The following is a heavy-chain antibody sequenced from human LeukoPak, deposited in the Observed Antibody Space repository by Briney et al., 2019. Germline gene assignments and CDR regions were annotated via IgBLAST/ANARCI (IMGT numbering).Heavy chain of an antibody. J-gene: IGHJ1*01. CDR2: IRYDGTKK. CDR1: GFTFSSSG. D-gene: IGHD2-2*01. V-gene: IGHV3-30*02. Sequence: GGSLRLSCEASGFTFSSSGMHWVRQAPGKGLERVTFIRYDGTKKYYAEPVKGRFTISRDASKNTLYLQMNSLRAEDTAVYYCAKDLSLHFKNSNCYDGEYFQHWGQGTLVAVSS. CDR3: AKDLSLHFKNSNCYDGEYFQH.